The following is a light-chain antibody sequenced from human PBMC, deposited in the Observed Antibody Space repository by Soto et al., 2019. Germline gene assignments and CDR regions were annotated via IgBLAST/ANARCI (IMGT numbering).Light chain of an antibody. CDR2: DGS. CDR3: QQRGKWPPYT. J-gene: IGKJ2*01. CDR1: QSVGTY. Sequence: DIVLTQSPATLSLSPGERATLSCRASQSVGTYLAWYQHKPGQAPRLLIYDGSNRATGIPDRISGSGSGTDFTLTISSRAPEDFAVFYCQQRGKWPPYTFGQGTKVEIK. V-gene: IGKV3-11*01.